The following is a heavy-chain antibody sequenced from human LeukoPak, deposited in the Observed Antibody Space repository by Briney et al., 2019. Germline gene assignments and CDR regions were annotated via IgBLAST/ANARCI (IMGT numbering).Heavy chain of an antibody. CDR2: IIPIFGTA. V-gene: IGHV1-69*06. CDR1: GGTFSSYA. CDR3: ARSGRRDGYNNSYYYYMDV. J-gene: IGHJ6*03. Sequence: GASVKVSCKASGGTFSSYAISWERQPPGQGLKWMGGIIPIFGTANYAQKFQGRVTITADKSTSTAYMELSSLRSEDTAVYYCARSGRRDGYNNSYYYYMDVWGKGTTVTVSS. D-gene: IGHD5-24*01.